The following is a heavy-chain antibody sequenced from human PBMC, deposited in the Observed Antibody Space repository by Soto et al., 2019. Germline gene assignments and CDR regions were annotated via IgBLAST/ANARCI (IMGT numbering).Heavy chain of an antibody. V-gene: IGHV3-33*01. J-gene: IGHJ4*02. Sequence: QVQLVESGGDVVQPGTSLRLSCVASGFTFDSHGMHWVSQSPGKGLEWVAIIWGDASKTYYADSAKGRFTISRDNSKNTSYLELKSVRADDTAVSYCATGEGTFDYWGQGALVTVSS. CDR2: IWGDASKT. CDR3: ATGEGTFDY. CDR1: GFTFDSHG.